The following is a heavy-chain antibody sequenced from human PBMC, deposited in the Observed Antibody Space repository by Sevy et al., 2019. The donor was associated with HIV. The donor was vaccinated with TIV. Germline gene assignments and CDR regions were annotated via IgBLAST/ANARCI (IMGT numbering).Heavy chain of an antibody. Sequence: GGSLRLSCAASGFTFSNFAMSWVRQAPGKGLEWVSAISGTGDITYYADSVKGRFTISRDNSKNTLYLQMNSLGVGDTAIYYCARNRLPRFGDFLNWFDPWGQGTLVTVSS. V-gene: IGHV3-23*01. J-gene: IGHJ5*02. CDR2: ISGTGDIT. CDR3: ARNRLPRFGDFLNWFDP. CDR1: GFTFSNFA. D-gene: IGHD3-10*01.